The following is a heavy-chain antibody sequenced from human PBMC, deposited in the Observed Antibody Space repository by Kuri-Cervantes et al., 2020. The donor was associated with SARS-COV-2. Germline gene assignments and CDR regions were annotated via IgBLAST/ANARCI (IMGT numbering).Heavy chain of an antibody. CDR2: ISAYNGNT. Sequence: ASVKVSCKASGYTFSTYGISWVRQALGQGLEWMGWISAYNGNTNYAQNLQGRVTMTTDTSTNTAYMELRSLRSDDTAVYYCARDLGWPVVGWFDPWGQGTLVTVSS. V-gene: IGHV1-18*01. CDR3: ARDLGWPVVGWFDP. CDR1: GYTFSTYG. J-gene: IGHJ5*02. D-gene: IGHD2-15*01.